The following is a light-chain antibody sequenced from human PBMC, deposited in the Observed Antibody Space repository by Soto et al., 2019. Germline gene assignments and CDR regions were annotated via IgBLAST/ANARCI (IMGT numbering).Light chain of an antibody. CDR2: DAS. CDR3: QQYATSPWT. Sequence: EIVLTQSPGTVSLSPGERATLSCRASQSVRSSYLAWYQQKPGQAPRLLIYDASTRATDIPDRFSGSGSGTDFTLTISRREPEDFAVYYCQQYATSPWTFGQGTEVDIK. V-gene: IGKV3-20*01. CDR1: QSVRSSY. J-gene: IGKJ1*01.